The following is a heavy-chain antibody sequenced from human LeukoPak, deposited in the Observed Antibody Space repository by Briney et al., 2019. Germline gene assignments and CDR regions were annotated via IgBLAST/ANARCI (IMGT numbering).Heavy chain of an antibody. Sequence: SETLSLTCAVYGGSFSGYYWGWIRQPPGKGLEWIGEINHSGSTNYNPSLKSRVTISVDTSKNQFSLKLSSVTAADTAVYYCARHFPNSSSAFDYWGQGTLVTVSS. V-gene: IGHV4-34*01. CDR3: ARHFPNSSSAFDY. CDR2: INHSGST. CDR1: GGSFSGYY. D-gene: IGHD6-6*01. J-gene: IGHJ4*02.